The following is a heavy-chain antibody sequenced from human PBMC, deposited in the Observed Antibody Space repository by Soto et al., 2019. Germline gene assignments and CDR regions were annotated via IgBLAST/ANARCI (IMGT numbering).Heavy chain of an antibody. Sequence: SETLSLRYTVSEGTIMAHYWRWIRKTPGRGLEWIGYIHHSGATNYNPSLKSRVTMSVATSKNQISLTLSSVTAAGTAVYFCAREKGTDGYDNTPGGMDFWGPGTLVTVSS. CDR1: EGTIMAHY. D-gene: IGHD2-15*01. CDR2: IHHSGAT. V-gene: IGHV4-59*11. J-gene: IGHJ4*02. CDR3: AREKGTDGYDNTPGGMDF.